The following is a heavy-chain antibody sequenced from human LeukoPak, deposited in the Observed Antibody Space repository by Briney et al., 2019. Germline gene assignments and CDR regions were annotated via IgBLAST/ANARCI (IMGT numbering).Heavy chain of an antibody. D-gene: IGHD6-19*01. Sequence: TGGSLRLSCAASGFTFSTYSMNWVRQAPGKGLEWISYITDDASTIYYADSVQGRFTISRDNAENSLLLQMTSLRVEDTAVYYCVARGGWARFDYWGQGALVTVSA. CDR3: VARGGWARFDY. CDR1: GFTFSTYS. J-gene: IGHJ4*02. CDR2: ITDDASTI. V-gene: IGHV3-48*04.